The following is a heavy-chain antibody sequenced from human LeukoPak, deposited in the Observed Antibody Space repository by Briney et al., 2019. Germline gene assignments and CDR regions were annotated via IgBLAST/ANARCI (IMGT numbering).Heavy chain of an antibody. CDR3: AKDLRDSYYYGSGSYEGGY. J-gene: IGHJ4*02. Sequence: PGGTLRLSCAASGFTFSSYGMHWVRQAPGKGLEWVAFIRYDGSNKYYADSVKGRFTISRDNSKNTLYLQMNSLRAEDTAVYYCAKDLRDSYYYGSGSYEGGYWGQGTLVTVSS. CDR1: GFTFSSYG. D-gene: IGHD3-10*01. CDR2: IRYDGSNK. V-gene: IGHV3-30*02.